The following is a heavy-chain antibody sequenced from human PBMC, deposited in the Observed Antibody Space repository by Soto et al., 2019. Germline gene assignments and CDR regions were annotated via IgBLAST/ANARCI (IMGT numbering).Heavy chain of an antibody. D-gene: IGHD6-13*01. J-gene: IGHJ6*02. V-gene: IGHV5-10-1*01. CDR1: GGTFSSYA. CDR3: ARSWYSRSWYHYGMDV. CDR2: IDPSDSYT. Sequence: KVSCKASGGTFSSYAISWVRQMPGKGLEWMGRIDPSDSYTNYSPSFQGHVTISADKSISTAYLQWSSLKASDTAMYYCARSWYSRSWYHYGMDVWGQGTTVTVSS.